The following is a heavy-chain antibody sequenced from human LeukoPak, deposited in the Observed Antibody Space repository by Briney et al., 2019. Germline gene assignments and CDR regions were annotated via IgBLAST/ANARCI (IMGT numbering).Heavy chain of an antibody. D-gene: IGHD1-26*01. J-gene: IGHJ4*02. V-gene: IGHV4-4*07. CDR2: IYFSGST. CDR3: ARDEGSGSYAWDY. Sequence: SETLSLTCTVSGGSISSNYWSWIQQPAGKGLEWIGRIYFSGSTNYNPSLKSRVTMSLDTSKNQFSLKMRSMTAADTAVYYCARDEGSGSYAWDYWGQGTLVTVSS. CDR1: GGSISSNY.